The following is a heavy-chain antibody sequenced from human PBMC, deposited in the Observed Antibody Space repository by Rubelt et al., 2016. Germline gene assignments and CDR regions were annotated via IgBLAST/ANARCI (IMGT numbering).Heavy chain of an antibody. Sequence: QLQLHESGPGLVEPSETLSLNCIVSGGSISSSGHYWAWIRPPPGQGLEWVATIFYSGGNHYNPSLKSRVTIAVDTSKNQSSLKMTSVTAADTAVYYCARDTGDSDSRGLAWGQGTLVIVSS. D-gene: IGHD3-22*01. V-gene: IGHV4-39*07. CDR3: ARDTGDSDSRGLA. CDR2: IFYSGGN. J-gene: IGHJ5*02. CDR1: GGSISSSGHY.